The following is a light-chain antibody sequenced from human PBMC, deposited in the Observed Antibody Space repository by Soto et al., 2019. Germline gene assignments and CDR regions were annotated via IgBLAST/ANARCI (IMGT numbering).Light chain of an antibody. V-gene: IGKV3-15*01. CDR1: QSINSN. Sequence: IVMTQSPATLSVSPGERATLSCRASQSINSNLAWYQQRPGQAPRLLIYGSATRATGIPDRFSGSGSGTEFTLTISSLQSEDSAVYYCQQYHSLPAFGQGTKVDI. J-gene: IGKJ1*01. CDR2: GSA. CDR3: QQYHSLPA.